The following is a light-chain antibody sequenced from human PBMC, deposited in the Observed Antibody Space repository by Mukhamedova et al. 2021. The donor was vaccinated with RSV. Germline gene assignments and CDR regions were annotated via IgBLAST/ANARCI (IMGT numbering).Light chain of an antibody. CDR3: YSAADNNRLWV. CDR2: KDS. Sequence: GDVLAKKYARWFQQKPGQAPVLVIYKDSERPSGIPERFSGSSSGTTVTLTISGAQVEDEADYYCYSAADNNRLWVFGGGTKRTVL. J-gene: IGLJ3*02. CDR1: VLAKKY. V-gene: IGLV3-27*01.